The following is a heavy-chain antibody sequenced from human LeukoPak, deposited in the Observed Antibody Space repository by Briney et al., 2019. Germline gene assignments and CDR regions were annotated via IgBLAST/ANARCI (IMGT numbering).Heavy chain of an antibody. D-gene: IGHD3-3*01. CDR2: IYYSGST. Sequence: PSETLSLTCTVSGGSISSISYYWGWIRQPPGKGLEWIGSIYYSGSTYYNPSLKSRVTISVDTSKNQFSLKLSSVTAADTAVYYCAARYYDFWSGYDGMDVWGQGTTVTVSS. CDR3: AARYYDFWSGYDGMDV. V-gene: IGHV4-39*01. J-gene: IGHJ6*02. CDR1: GGSISSISYY.